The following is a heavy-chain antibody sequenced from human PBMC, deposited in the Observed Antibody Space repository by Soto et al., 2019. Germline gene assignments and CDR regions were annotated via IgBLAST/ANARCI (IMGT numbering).Heavy chain of an antibody. V-gene: IGHV3-23*01. CDR1: GFTFSSYA. CDR2: ISGSGGST. CDR3: AKEGTNYDILTGYSKANWFDP. Sequence: GGALRLSCADSGFTFSSYAMSGVRQAPGKGLEWVSAISGSGGSTYYADSVKGRFTISRDNSKNTLYLQMNSLRAEDTAVYYCAKEGTNYDILTGYSKANWFDPWGQGTLVTVSS. J-gene: IGHJ5*02. D-gene: IGHD3-9*01.